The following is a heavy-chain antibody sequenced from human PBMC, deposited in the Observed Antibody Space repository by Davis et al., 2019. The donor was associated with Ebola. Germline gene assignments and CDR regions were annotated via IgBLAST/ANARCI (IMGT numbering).Heavy chain of an antibody. J-gene: IGHJ4*02. Sequence: GGSLRLSCAASGFSVSTNYMSWIRQAPGKGLEWVSIVYADGTTNYADSVKGRFTISRDNSKDTLYLHMRSLTTEDTAVYYCVKDRFTVVVVHGGFDYWGQGTLVTVSS. CDR3: VKDRFTVVVVHGGFDY. CDR2: VYADGTT. CDR1: GFSVSTNY. V-gene: IGHV3-53*05. D-gene: IGHD2-15*01.